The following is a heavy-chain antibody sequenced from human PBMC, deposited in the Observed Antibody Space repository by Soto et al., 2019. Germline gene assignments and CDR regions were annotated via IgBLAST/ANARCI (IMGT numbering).Heavy chain of an antibody. CDR1: GYTFTSYG. CDR3: AGDPGSYCSGGSCSYGMDV. CDR2: ISGYNDNT. Sequence: GASVKVSCKASGYTFTSYGIRWVRQAPGQGLEWMGWISGYNDNTNYAQKVQGRVTMTTDTSTSTAYMELRSLRSDDTAVYFCAGDPGSYCSGGSCSYGMDVWGQGTTVTVSS. V-gene: IGHV1-18*01. J-gene: IGHJ6*02. D-gene: IGHD2-15*01.